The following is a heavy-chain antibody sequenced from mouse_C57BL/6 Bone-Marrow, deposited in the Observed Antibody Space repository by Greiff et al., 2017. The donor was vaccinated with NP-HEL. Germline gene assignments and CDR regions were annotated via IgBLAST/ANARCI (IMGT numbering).Heavy chain of an antibody. CDR2: IDPANGNT. CDR1: GFNIKNTY. V-gene: IGHV14-3*01. D-gene: IGHD1-1*01. Sequence: VQLQQSVAELVRPGASVKLSCTASGFNIKNTYMHWVKQRPEQGLEWIGRIDPANGNTKYAPKFQGKAPITADTSSNTAYLQLSSLTSEDTAIYYCARCPPPITTVVAVYWYFDVWGTGTTVTVSS. CDR3: ARCPPPITTVVAVYWYFDV. J-gene: IGHJ1*03.